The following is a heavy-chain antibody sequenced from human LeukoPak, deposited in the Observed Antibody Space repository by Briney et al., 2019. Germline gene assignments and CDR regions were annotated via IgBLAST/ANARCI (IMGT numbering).Heavy chain of an antibody. CDR2: IYHSGST. CDR1: GYSISSGYC. D-gene: IGHD2-15*01. Sequence: PSETLSLTCAVSGYSISSGYCWGWIRQPPGKGLEWIGTIYHSGSTYYNPSLKSRVTISLDTSKNHFSLKLSSVTAADTAVYYCARVGYCSGGTCYAEYFHHWGQGTLVTVSP. J-gene: IGHJ1*01. V-gene: IGHV4-38-2*01. CDR3: ARVGYCSGGTCYAEYFHH.